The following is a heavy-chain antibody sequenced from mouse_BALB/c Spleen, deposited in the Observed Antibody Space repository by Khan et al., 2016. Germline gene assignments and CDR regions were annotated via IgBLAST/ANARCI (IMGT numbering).Heavy chain of an antibody. J-gene: IGHJ1*01. CDR3: ARSGADWCLDV. Sequence: QVQLKESGPGLVQPSQSLSITCTVSGFSLTVYGVHWVRQSPGKGLEWLGVIWSGGNTDYNPAFISRLSINKDNSKSQVFFKMNSLQANDTAIYYRARSGADWCLDVWGAGTAVSVAT. CDR1: GFSLTVYG. D-gene: IGHD1-1*02. V-gene: IGHV2-2*02. CDR2: IWSGGNT.